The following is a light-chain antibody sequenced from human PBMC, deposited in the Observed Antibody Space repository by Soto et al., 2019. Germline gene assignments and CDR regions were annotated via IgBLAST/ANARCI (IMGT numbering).Light chain of an antibody. J-gene: IGLJ1*01. Sequence: QSALTQPPSASGSPGQSVTISCTGTSSDVGGYYYVSWYQHHPGKAPKLMIYEVLKRPSGVPDRFSGSKSGNTASLIISGLQAEDEADYYCSSYAGSDTYVFGTGTKLTVL. V-gene: IGLV2-8*01. CDR1: SSDVGGYYY. CDR3: SSYAGSDTYV. CDR2: EVL.